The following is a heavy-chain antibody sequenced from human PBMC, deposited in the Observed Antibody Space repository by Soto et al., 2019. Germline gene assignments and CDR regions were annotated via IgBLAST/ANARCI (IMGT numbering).Heavy chain of an antibody. D-gene: IGHD6-6*01. CDR3: ARDKRAARRGNYYYGMDV. CDR1: GGTFSSYA. V-gene: IGHV1-69*01. Sequence: QVQLVQSGAEVKKPGSSVKVSCKASGGTFSSYAISWVRQAPGQGLEWMGGIIPIFGTANYAQKFRGRVTITADESTSTAYMELSSLRSEDTAVYYCARDKRAARRGNYYYGMDVWGQGTTVTVSS. J-gene: IGHJ6*02. CDR2: IIPIFGTA.